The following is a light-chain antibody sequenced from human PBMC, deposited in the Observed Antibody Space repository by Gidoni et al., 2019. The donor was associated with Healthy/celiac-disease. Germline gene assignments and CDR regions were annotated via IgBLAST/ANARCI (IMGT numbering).Light chain of an antibody. J-gene: IGKJ5*01. CDR2: LGS. V-gene: IGKV2-28*01. CDR3: MQALQTPIT. CDR1: QCHLHSNGYNY. Sequence: DIVMTQSPLSLPVTPGEPASISCRSSQCHLHSNGYNYLDWYLQKPGQSPQLLIYLGSNRASGVPDRFSGSGSGTDFTLKISRVEAEDVGVYYCMQALQTPITFGQGTRLEIK.